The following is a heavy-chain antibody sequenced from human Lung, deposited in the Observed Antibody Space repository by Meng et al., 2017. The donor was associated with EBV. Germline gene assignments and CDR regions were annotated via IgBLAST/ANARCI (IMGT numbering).Heavy chain of an antibody. CDR2: IGHSGIT. D-gene: IGHD6-19*01. CDR3: VRSSGWVRTGFDP. Sequence: DSGPGLVKPSGALSLTCSVSGGSISTSGYYWGWIRQPPGKGLEWIGSIGHSGITYYTPSLKSRVTVSIDTSKSQFSLKLTSVTAADTAVYYCVRSSGWVRTGFDPWGQGTLVTVSS. V-gene: IGHV4-39*01. CDR1: GGSISTSGYY. J-gene: IGHJ5*02.